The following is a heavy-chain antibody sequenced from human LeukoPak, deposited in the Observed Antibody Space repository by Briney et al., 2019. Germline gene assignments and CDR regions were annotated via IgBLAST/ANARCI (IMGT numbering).Heavy chain of an antibody. CDR2: ISGSGGST. V-gene: IGHV3-23*01. Sequence: GGSLRLSCAASGFTFSSYAMNWLRQAPGKGLEWVSSISGSGGSTYYADSVKGRFTISRESSKNTLYLQMNSLRAEDTAVYYCAKVGGGAWQQLVTYYFDYWGQGTLVTVSS. D-gene: IGHD6-13*01. J-gene: IGHJ4*02. CDR1: GFTFSSYA. CDR3: AKVGGGAWQQLVTYYFDY.